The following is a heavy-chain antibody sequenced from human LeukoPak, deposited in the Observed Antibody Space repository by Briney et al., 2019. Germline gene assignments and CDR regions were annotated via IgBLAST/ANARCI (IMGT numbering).Heavy chain of an antibody. CDR2: ISAYNGNT. D-gene: IGHD3-3*01. V-gene: IGHV1-18*04. CDR1: GYTFTGYY. Sequence: ASVKVSCKASGYTFTGYYMHWVRQAPGQGLEWMGWISAYNGNTNYAQKLQGRVTMTTDTSTSTAYMELRSLRSDDTAVYYCARVEDDFWSGYYAFDYWGQGTLVTVSS. J-gene: IGHJ4*02. CDR3: ARVEDDFWSGYYAFDY.